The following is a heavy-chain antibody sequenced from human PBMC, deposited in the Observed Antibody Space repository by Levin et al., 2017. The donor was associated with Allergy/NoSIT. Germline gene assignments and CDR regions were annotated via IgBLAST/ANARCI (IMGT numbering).Heavy chain of an antibody. Sequence: GESLKISCKASGYTFTSYYMHWVRQAPGQGLEWMGIINPSGGSTSYAQKFQVRVTMTRDTSTSTVYVELSSLRSEDTAVYYCARDGITMIVGPIPPPYNWFDPWGQGTLVTVSS. CDR3: ARDGITMIVGPIPPPYNWFDP. CDR1: GYTFTSYY. D-gene: IGHD3-22*01. J-gene: IGHJ5*02. CDR2: INPSGGST. V-gene: IGHV1-46*01.